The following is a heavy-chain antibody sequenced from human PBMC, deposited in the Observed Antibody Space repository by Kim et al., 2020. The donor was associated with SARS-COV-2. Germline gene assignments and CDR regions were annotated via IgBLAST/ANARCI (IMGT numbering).Heavy chain of an antibody. J-gene: IGHJ4*02. V-gene: IGHV3-48*02. Sequence: TISYADSLKGRFTISRDNAKNSLYLQMNSLRDEDTAVYYCARVRGGANDYWGQGTLVTVSS. CDR2: TI. CDR3: ARVRGGANDY. D-gene: IGHD3-16*01.